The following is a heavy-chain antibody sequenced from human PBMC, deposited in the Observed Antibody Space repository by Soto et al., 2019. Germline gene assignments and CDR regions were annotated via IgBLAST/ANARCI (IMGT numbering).Heavy chain of an antibody. CDR2: ISSSSTYI. Sequence: EVQLVESGGGLVKPGGSLRLSCAASGFTSSSYSMDWVRQAPGKGLEWVSSISSSSTYIHYADSVKGRFTISRDNAKNSLYLQMNSLNAEDTAVYYCASQTSGYYYYGMDVWGQGTTVTVSS. V-gene: IGHV3-21*01. CDR3: ASQTSGYYYYGMDV. CDR1: GFTSSSYS. J-gene: IGHJ6*02.